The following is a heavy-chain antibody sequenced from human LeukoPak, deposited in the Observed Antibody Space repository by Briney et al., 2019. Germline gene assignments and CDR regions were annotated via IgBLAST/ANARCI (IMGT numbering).Heavy chain of an antibody. CDR3: ARTIAAAGSLVWFDP. V-gene: IGHV1-46*01. CDR1: GYTFTSYC. CDR2: INPSGGST. Sequence: ASVKVSCKASGYTFTSYCMHWVRQAPGQGLEWMGIINPSGGSTSYAQKFQGRVTMTRDTSTSTVYMELSSLRSEDTAVYYCARTIAAAGSLVWFDPWGQGTLVTVSS. J-gene: IGHJ5*02. D-gene: IGHD6-13*01.